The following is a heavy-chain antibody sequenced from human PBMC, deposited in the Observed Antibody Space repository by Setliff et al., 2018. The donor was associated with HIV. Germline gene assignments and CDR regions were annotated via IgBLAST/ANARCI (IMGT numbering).Heavy chain of an antibody. D-gene: IGHD3-3*01. CDR3: ARLSIFGVASKGWFDP. J-gene: IGHJ5*02. CDR1: GGSIMTGDW. Sequence: PSETLSLTCAVSGGSIMTGDWWSWVRQSPGKGLEWIGEISHSGSANYNPSLRSRVTMSVDKSNNQFSLKLSSVTAADTAVYYCARLSIFGVASKGWFDPWGQGTLVTVSS. CDR2: ISHSGSA. V-gene: IGHV4-4*02.